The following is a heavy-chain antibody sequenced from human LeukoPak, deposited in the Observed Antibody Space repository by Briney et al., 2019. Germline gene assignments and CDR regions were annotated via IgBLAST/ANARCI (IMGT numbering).Heavy chain of an antibody. CDR2: IYYSGST. CDR1: GGSISSYY. V-gene: IGHV4-59*01. Sequence: PSETLSLTCTVSGGSISSYYWSWIRQPPGKGLEWLGYIYYSGSTNYNPSLKSRVTISVDTSKNQFSLKLSSVTAADTAVYYCARHDCSSTSCYELRWFDPWGQGTLVTVSS. D-gene: IGHD2-2*01. CDR3: ARHDCSSTSCYELRWFDP. J-gene: IGHJ5*02.